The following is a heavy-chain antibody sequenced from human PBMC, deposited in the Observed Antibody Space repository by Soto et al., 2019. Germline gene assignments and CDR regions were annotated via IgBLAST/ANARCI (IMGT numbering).Heavy chain of an antibody. Sequence: QVQLVQSGAEVKKPGSSVKVSCKASGGTFSSYAISWVRQAPGQGLEWMGGIIPIFGTANYAQKLQGRVTITADESTSTAYMALSSLGSEDTAVYYCASGHYYDSSGPDGPFDSWGQGTLVTVSS. CDR2: IIPIFGTA. CDR1: GGTFSSYA. D-gene: IGHD3-22*01. J-gene: IGHJ4*02. CDR3: ASGHYYDSSGPDGPFDS. V-gene: IGHV1-69*01.